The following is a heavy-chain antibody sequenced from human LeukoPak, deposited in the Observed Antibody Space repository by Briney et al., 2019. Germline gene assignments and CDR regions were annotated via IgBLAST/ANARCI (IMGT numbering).Heavy chain of an antibody. V-gene: IGHV3-23*01. J-gene: IGHJ4*02. CDR2: IGGSGGST. CDR1: GFTFRDYA. CDR3: AKEGCTGTNCYINC. Sequence: GGSLRLSCAASGFTFRDYAMSWVRQTPGKGLEWVSVIGGSGGSTYYADSVKGRFTISRDDSKNTLYPQMNSLRAEDTAVYHRAKEGCTGTNCYINCWGQGTLVTVSS. D-gene: IGHD2-2*02.